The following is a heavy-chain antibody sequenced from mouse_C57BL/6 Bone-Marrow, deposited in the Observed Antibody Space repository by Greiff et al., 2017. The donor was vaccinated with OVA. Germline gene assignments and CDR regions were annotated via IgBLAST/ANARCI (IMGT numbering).Heavy chain of an antibody. Sequence: EVHLVESGGGLVKPGGSLKLSCAASGFTFSDYGMHWVRQAPEKGLEWVAYISSGSSTIYYADTVKGRFTISRDNAKNTLFLQMTSLRSEDTAMYYCARSTTVPLYWYFDVWGTGTTVTVSS. D-gene: IGHD1-1*01. CDR2: ISSGSSTI. CDR3: ARSTTVPLYWYFDV. V-gene: IGHV5-17*01. J-gene: IGHJ1*03. CDR1: GFTFSDYG.